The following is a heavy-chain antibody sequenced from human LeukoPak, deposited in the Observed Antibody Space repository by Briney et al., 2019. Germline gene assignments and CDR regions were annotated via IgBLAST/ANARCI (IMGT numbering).Heavy chain of an antibody. CDR3: ARTGQIVVVPAATNWFDS. V-gene: IGHV4-34*01. Sequence: SETLSLTCAVYGGSFIGYYWSWIRQPPGKGLEWIGDINHSGSTNYNPSLKSRVTISVDTSKNQFSLKLSSVTAADTAVYYCARTGQIVVVPAATNWFDSWGQGTLVTVSS. D-gene: IGHD2-2*01. J-gene: IGHJ5*01. CDR2: INHSGST. CDR1: GGSFIGYY.